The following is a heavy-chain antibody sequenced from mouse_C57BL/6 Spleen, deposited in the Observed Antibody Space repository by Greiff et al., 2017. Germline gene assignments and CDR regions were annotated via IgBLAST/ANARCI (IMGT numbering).Heavy chain of an antibody. CDR1: GYAFTNYL. J-gene: IGHJ3*01. Sequence: QVQLQQSGAELVRPGTSVKVSCKASGYAFTNYLIEWVKQRPGQGLEWIGVINPGSGGTNYNEKFKGKATLTADKSSSTAYMQLSSLTSEDSAVYFWARSLGSSYPAWFAYWGQGTLVTVSA. CDR2: INPGSGGT. V-gene: IGHV1-54*01. D-gene: IGHD1-1*01. CDR3: ARSLGSSYPAWFAY.